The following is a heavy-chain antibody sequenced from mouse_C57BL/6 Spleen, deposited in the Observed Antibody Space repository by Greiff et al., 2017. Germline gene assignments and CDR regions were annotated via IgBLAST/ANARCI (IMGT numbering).Heavy chain of an antibody. J-gene: IGHJ4*01. D-gene: IGHD2-5*01. CDR1: GYTFTSYW. Sequence: QVQLKQPGAELVRPGSSVKLSCKVSGYTFTSYWMRWVKQRPIQGLEWIGNIDPSDSETHYNQKFKDKATLTVDKSSSTAYMQLSSLTSEDSAVYYCASESNSGYYYAMDYWGQGTSVTVSS. V-gene: IGHV1-52*01. CDR3: ASESNSGYYYAMDY. CDR2: IDPSDSET.